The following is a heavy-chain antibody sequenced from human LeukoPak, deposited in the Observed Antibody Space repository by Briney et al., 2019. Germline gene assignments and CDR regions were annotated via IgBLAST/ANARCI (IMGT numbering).Heavy chain of an antibody. Sequence: GGSLRISCAASGFTFSDYYMSWIRQAPGKGLEWVSYISNSGSIIYYVDSVKGRFTISRDNAKKSLYLQMNSLRAEDTAMYYCARGGLTMSTWGQGTLVTVSS. D-gene: IGHD3-16*01. J-gene: IGHJ5*02. CDR1: GFTFSDYY. CDR3: ARGGLTMST. CDR2: ISNSGSII. V-gene: IGHV3-11*01.